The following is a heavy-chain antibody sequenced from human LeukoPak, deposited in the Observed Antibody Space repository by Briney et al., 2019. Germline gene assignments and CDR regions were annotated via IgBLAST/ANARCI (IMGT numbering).Heavy chain of an antibody. CDR3: ANDLFGYFDS. CDR1: GFTFSSYG. D-gene: IGHD3-16*01. J-gene: IGHJ4*02. V-gene: IGHV3-33*06. Sequence: GGSLRLSCAASGFTFSSYGMHWVRQAPGKGLEWVAVIWYDGSKKYYADSVKGRFTISRDNSKNTLYLQMNSLRAEDTAVYYCANDLFGYFDSWGQGTLVTVSS. CDR2: IWYDGSKK.